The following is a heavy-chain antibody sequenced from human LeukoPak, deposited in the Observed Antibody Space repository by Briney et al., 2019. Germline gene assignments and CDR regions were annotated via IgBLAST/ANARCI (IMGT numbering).Heavy chain of an antibody. V-gene: IGHV3-7*01. J-gene: IGHJ4*02. D-gene: IGHD2-2*01. CDR1: GFNFSSCC. CDR2: MKQDGSEK. Sequence: GGSLRLSCVASGFNFSSCCMSWVRQAPGKGLEWVANMKQDGSEKSCVGSVKGRFTISRDNAKNSLYLQMDSLRADDTAIYYCVKDFQLHYWGQGTLVTVSS. CDR3: VKDFQLHY.